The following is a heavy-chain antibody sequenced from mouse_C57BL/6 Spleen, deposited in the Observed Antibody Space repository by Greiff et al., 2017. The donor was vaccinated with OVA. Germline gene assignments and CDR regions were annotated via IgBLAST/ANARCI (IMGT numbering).Heavy chain of an antibody. D-gene: IGHD2-4*01. CDR2: IYPGSGST. J-gene: IGHJ2*01. CDR1: GYTFTSYW. V-gene: IGHV1-55*01. Sequence: QVHVKQSGAELVKPGASVKMSCKASGYTFTSYWITWVKQRPGQGLEWIGDIYPGSGSTNYNEKFKSKATLTVDTSSSTAYMQLSSLTSEDSAVYYCARDDYADYWGQGTTLTVSS. CDR3: ARDDYADY.